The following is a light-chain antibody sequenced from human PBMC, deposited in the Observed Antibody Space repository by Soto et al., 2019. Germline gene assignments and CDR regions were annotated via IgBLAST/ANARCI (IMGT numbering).Light chain of an antibody. CDR2: DAF. V-gene: IGKV3-15*01. CDR3: QQYNNWPWT. Sequence: EIVMTQSPATLSVSPGERATLSCRASQSVSNNLAWYQQQPGQAPRLLIYDAFTRATGIPARFSGSGSGAEFTLTISSLQSEDFAVYYCQQYNNWPWTFGQGAKVEIK. CDR1: QSVSNN. J-gene: IGKJ1*01.